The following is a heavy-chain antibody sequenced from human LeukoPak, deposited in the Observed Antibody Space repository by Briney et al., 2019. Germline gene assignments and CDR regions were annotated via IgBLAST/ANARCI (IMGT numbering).Heavy chain of an antibody. D-gene: IGHD6-13*01. CDR3: ASCNGIAAAGTFD. V-gene: IGHV1-69*04. J-gene: IGHJ4*02. Sequence: SVKVSCKASGGTFSSYAISWVRQAPGQGLEWMGRIIPILGIANYAQKFQGRVTITADKSTSTAYMELSSLRSEDTAVYYCASCNGIAAAGTFDWGQGTLVTVS. CDR1: GGTFSSYA. CDR2: IIPILGIA.